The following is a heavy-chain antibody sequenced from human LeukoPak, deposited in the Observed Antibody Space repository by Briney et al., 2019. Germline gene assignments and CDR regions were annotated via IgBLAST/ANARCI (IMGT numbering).Heavy chain of an antibody. CDR3: ASVPFWSGTSEFDP. D-gene: IGHD3-3*01. Sequence: AGSTTLARAASAFTLSSYRMNWVRQAPGSWMGWVSYISSSSSTIYYADSGKGRFTTSRDNAKNSLYLQMNSLRAEDTAVYYCASVPFWSGTSEFDPWGQGTLVTVSS. CDR2: ISSSSSTI. V-gene: IGHV3-48*01. CDR1: AFTLSSYR. J-gene: IGHJ5*02.